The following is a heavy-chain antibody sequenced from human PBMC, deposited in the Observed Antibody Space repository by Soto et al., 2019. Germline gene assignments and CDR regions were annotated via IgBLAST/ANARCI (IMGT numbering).Heavy chain of an antibody. V-gene: IGHV4-59*01. D-gene: IGHD4-17*01. CDR2: IYYSGST. Sequence: ETLSLTCTVSGGSISSYYWSWIRQPPGKGLEWIGYIYYSGSTNYNPSLKSRVTMSLDTSKNQFSLKLSSVTPADTAVYYCARRYGPSFDYWGQGTLVTVSS. J-gene: IGHJ4*02. CDR1: GGSISSYY. CDR3: ARRYGPSFDY.